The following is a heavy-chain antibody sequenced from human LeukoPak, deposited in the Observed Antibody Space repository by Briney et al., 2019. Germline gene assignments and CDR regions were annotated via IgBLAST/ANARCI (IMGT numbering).Heavy chain of an antibody. CDR3: TREHDKPMMHWYFSL. CDR2: MNPSSGDT. D-gene: IGHD1/OR15-1a*01. V-gene: IGHV1-8*01. CDR1: GYTFTNFG. J-gene: IGHJ2*01. Sequence: ASVKVSCKASGYTFTNFGINWVRQATGQGPEWMGWMNPSSGDTGIAQKFQGRLTLTRDTSLSTAYMELSHLTSEDTAIYFCTREHDKPMMHWYFSLWGRGSLVTVSS.